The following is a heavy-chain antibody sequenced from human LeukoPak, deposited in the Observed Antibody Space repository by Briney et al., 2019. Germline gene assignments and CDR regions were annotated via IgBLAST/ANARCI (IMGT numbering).Heavy chain of an antibody. D-gene: IGHD6-19*01. CDR2: IRGDGRAT. V-gene: IGHV3-74*03. CDR3: ARFYFPEEHDRAWYEAH. CDR1: GFIFTGYW. J-gene: IGHJ4*02. Sequence: GGSMRLSCAAFGFIFTGYWMHWVRQAPGKELVWVARIRGDGRATTYADSVKGRFTISRDNAMNTVFLQMKSLRADDTGTYYCARFYFPEEHDRAWYEAHWGQGVLVTVS.